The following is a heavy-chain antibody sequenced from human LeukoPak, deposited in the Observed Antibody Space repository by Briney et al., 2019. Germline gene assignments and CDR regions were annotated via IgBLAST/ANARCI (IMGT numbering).Heavy chain of an antibody. Sequence: ASVKVSCKASGYTFTDYYIHWVRQAPGQGLEWMGWINPNRGVTNFAQKFQGRVTMTRDTSISTAYMELRSLRSDDTAVYYCAREPLGSGGSWGQGTLVTVSS. D-gene: IGHD2-15*01. CDR2: INPNRGVT. CDR1: GYTFTDYY. V-gene: IGHV1-2*02. CDR3: AREPLGSGGS. J-gene: IGHJ4*02.